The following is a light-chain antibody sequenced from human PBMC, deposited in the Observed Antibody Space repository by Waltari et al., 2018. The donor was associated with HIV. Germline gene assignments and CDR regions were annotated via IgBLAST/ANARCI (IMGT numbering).Light chain of an antibody. CDR1: SSDVGGSNY. CDR2: EVT. J-gene: IGLJ3*02. Sequence: QSALTQPPSASGSPGQSVAISCTGTSSDVGGSNYVSWYQQHSGKAPKLMIYEVTQRPSGVPYRFFGSKSGNTAFLTVSGLQAEDEADYYCSSYADNTVLFGGGTKMTVL. CDR3: SSYADNTVL. V-gene: IGLV2-8*01.